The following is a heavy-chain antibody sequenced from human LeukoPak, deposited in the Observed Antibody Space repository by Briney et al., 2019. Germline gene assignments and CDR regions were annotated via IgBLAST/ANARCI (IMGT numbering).Heavy chain of an antibody. CDR2: IWYDGSNK. D-gene: IGHD3-10*01. CDR3: ARNQRGVYGYYFDY. Sequence: GGYLILSCVAIGFSFRRYGMHWVREAQSKGLEWVAVIWYDGSNKYYADSVKGRFTISRDNSKNPLYLQMNRLRAEDTAVYYCARNQRGVYGYYFDYWGQGTLVTVSS. J-gene: IGHJ4*02. CDR1: GFSFRRYG. V-gene: IGHV3-33*01.